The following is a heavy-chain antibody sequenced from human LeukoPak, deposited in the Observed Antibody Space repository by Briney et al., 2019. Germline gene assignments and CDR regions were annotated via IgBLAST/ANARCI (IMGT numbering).Heavy chain of an antibody. V-gene: IGHV3-21*01. CDR2: ITSGTTYI. CDR1: GFTFSDYN. J-gene: IGHJ4*02. D-gene: IGHD6-6*01. Sequence: GGSLRLSCAASGFTFSDYNMNWVRQSPEKGLEWVSSITSGTTYIYYADSVRGRFTLSRDNAKNSLYLQMDSLRAEDTAVYYCARWPYSSSYYFDYWGQGTLVTVSS. CDR3: ARWPYSSSYYFDY.